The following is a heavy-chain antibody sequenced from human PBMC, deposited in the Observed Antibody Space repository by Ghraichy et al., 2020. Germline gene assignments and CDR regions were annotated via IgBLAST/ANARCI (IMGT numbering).Heavy chain of an antibody. D-gene: IGHD3-16*01. V-gene: IGHV3-30-3*01. CDR1: GHMLTIYA. Sequence: GGSLRLSCVASGHMLTIYAMSWIRQAPGKGLQWVATISSDGVDKDHADSVKGRFTISRDRSKNTLYLEMTSLIIEDTAVYFCTLSLRGRKGGPVHYWGQGSLVTVSS. CDR2: ISSDGVDK. CDR3: TLSLRGRKGGPVHY. J-gene: IGHJ4*02.